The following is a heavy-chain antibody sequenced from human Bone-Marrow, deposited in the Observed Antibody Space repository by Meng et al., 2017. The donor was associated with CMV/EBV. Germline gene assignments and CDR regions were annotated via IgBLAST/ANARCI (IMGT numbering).Heavy chain of an antibody. CDR2: INPNSGGT. D-gene: IGHD7-27*01. Sequence: ASVKVSCKGSGHTFSGHYIHWVRQAPGQGLEWMGWINPNSGGTNYAQKFQGRVTMTRDTSISTAYMELSRLRSDDTAVYYCARDQGTGDYYYDGMDVWGQGTTVTVSS. J-gene: IGHJ6*02. CDR1: GHTFSGHY. V-gene: IGHV1-2*02. CDR3: ARDQGTGDYYYDGMDV.